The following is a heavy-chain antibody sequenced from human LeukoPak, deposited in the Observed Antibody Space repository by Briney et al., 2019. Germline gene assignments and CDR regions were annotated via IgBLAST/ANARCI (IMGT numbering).Heavy chain of an antibody. D-gene: IGHD6-13*01. Sequence: GGSLRLSCAASGFTLSSYDMHWVRQAPGKGLEWVAVISYDGSNKYYADSVKGRFTISRDNSKNTLFLQMNSLRAGDTAVYYCARDTDSWYFDYWGQGTLVTVSS. V-gene: IGHV3-30*03. CDR3: ARDTDSWYFDY. CDR2: ISYDGSNK. CDR1: GFTLSSYD. J-gene: IGHJ4*02.